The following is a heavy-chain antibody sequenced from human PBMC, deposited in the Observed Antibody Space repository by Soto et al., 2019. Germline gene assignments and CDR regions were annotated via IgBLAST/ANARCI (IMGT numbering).Heavy chain of an antibody. CDR1: GFTFSSYS. J-gene: IGHJ4*02. D-gene: IGHD6-19*01. CDR3: ARDPRESGWYGTRGY. V-gene: IGHV3-21*01. Sequence: EVQLVESGGGLVKPGGSLRISCAASGFTFSSYSMNWVRQAPGQGLEWVSSISSSSSYIYYAELVKGRFTISRDNAKNSLYLQMNSLRAEDTAVYYCARDPRESGWYGTRGYWGQGTLVTVSS. CDR2: ISSSSSYI.